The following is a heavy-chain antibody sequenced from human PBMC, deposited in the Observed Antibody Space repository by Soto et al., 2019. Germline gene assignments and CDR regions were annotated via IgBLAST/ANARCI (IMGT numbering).Heavy chain of an antibody. CDR3: AKDRDWYSSGWRGYFDY. D-gene: IGHD6-19*01. J-gene: IGHJ4*02. Sequence: QVQLVESGGGVVQPGRSLRLSCAASGFTFSSYGMHWVRQAPGKGLEWVAVISYDGSNKYYADSVKGRFTISRDNSKNTLYLQMNSLRAEDTAVYYCAKDRDWYSSGWRGYFDYWGQGTLVTVSS. V-gene: IGHV3-30*18. CDR2: ISYDGSNK. CDR1: GFTFSSYG.